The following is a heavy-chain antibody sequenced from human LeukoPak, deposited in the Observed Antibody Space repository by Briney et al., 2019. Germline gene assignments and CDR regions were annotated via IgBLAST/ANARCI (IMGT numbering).Heavy chain of an antibody. J-gene: IGHJ4*02. V-gene: IGHV4-34*01. CDR2: INHSGST. CDR1: GGSFSGYY. CDR3: ARARRGTVAAFDY. D-gene: IGHD4-23*01. Sequence: SETLSLTCAVYGGSFSGYYWSWIRQPPGKGLEWIGEINHSGSTNYNPSLKSRVTISVDTSKNQFSLKLSSVTAADTAVYYCARARRGTVAAFDYWGQGTLVTVSS.